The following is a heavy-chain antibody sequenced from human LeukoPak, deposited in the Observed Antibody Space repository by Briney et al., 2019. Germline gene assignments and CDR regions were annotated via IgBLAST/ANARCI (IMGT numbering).Heavy chain of an antibody. Sequence: GGSLRLSCAASGFTVSSNYMSWVRQAPGKGLEWVSVIYSGGSTYYADSVKGRFTTSRHNSKNTLYLQMNSLRAEDTAVYYCARARKGYYFDYWGQGTLVTVSS. CDR3: ARARKGYYFDY. CDR1: GFTVSSNY. V-gene: IGHV3-53*04. J-gene: IGHJ4*02. CDR2: IYSGGST.